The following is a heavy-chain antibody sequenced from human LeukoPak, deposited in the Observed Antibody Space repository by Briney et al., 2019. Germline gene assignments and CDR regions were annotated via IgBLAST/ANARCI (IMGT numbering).Heavy chain of an antibody. CDR2: INHSGST. CDR3: ARTRSSIAARIDP. J-gene: IGHJ5*02. D-gene: IGHD6-6*01. Sequence: PSETLSLTCAVYGGSFSGYYWSWIRQPPGKGLEWIGEINHSGSTNYNPSLKSRVTISVDTSKNQFSLKLSSVTAADTAVYYCARTRSSIAARIDPWGQGTLVTVSS. V-gene: IGHV4-34*01. CDR1: GGSFSGYY.